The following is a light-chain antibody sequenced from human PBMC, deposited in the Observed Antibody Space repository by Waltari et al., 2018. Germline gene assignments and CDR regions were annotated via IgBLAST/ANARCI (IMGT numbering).Light chain of an antibody. Sequence: QSVLTQPPSASGTPGQRVTISCSGSSSNIGSNYVYWYQQLPGPAPKRLIYRNNQRPSGVPDRFSGSKSGTSASLAISGLRSGDDADYYCAAWDDSLSGRVFGGGTKLTVL. CDR2: RNN. V-gene: IGLV1-47*01. CDR3: AAWDDSLSGRV. J-gene: IGLJ2*01. CDR1: SSNIGSNY.